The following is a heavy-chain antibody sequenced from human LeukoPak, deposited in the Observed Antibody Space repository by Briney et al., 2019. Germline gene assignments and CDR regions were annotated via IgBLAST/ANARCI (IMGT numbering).Heavy chain of an antibody. CDR3: ARDATDYDILTGWRNAFDI. D-gene: IGHD3-9*01. J-gene: IGHJ3*02. CDR1: GFAFSSYS. Sequence: GGSLGLSCAASGFAFSSYSMNWVRQAPGKGLEWVSSISSSSSYIYYADSVKGRFTISRDNAKNSLYLQMNSLRAEDTAVYYCARDATDYDILTGWRNAFDIWGQGTMVTVSS. V-gene: IGHV3-21*01. CDR2: ISSSSSYI.